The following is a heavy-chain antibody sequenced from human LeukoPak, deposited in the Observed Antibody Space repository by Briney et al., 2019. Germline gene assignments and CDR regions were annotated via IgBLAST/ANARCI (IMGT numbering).Heavy chain of an antibody. CDR2: IYPGDSGT. CDR1: GYRFTNYW. V-gene: IGHV5-51*01. Sequence: GESLKISCKGSGYRFTNYWIGWVRQIPGKGPELMGSIYPGDSGTRYSPSFQGQVTISADKSITTAYLQWSSLKASDTAKYYCTRQGVYYSDSSAYYYWGQGTLVTVSS. J-gene: IGHJ4*02. D-gene: IGHD3-22*01. CDR3: TRQGVYYSDSSAYYY.